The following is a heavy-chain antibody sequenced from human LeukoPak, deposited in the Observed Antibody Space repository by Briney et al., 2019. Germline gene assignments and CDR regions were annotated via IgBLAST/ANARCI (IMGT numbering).Heavy chain of an antibody. V-gene: IGHV3-23*01. CDR3: AKLRRATRGAFDI. CDR1: GFMFSTYA. Sequence: GGSLRLSCAASGFMFSTYAMSWVRQAPGKGLEWVSGISGGGGSPYYADSVKGRFTISRDNSKNTLYLQMNSLSAEDTAVYYCAKLRRATRGAFDIWGQGTMVTVSS. D-gene: IGHD1-26*01. J-gene: IGHJ3*02. CDR2: ISGGGGSP.